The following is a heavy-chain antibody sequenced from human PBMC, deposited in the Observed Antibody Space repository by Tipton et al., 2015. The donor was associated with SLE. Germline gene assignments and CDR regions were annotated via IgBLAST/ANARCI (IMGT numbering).Heavy chain of an antibody. D-gene: IGHD3-3*01. CDR1: GYTFTSYG. CDR2: INPNSGGT. Sequence: QSGPEVKKPGASVKVSCKASGYTFTSYGISWVRQAPGQGLEWMGWINPNSGGTNYAQKFQGRVTMTRDTSISTAYMELSRLRSDDTAVYYCARKRIGVVPYRSAFDIWGQGTMATVSS. J-gene: IGHJ3*02. CDR3: ARKRIGVVPYRSAFDI. V-gene: IGHV1-2*02.